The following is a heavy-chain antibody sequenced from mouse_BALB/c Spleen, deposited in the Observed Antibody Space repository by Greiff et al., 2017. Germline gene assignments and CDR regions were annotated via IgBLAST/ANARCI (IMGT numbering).Heavy chain of an antibody. V-gene: IGHV7-3*02. J-gene: IGHJ4*01. CDR1: GFTFTDYY. Sequence: EVMLVESGGGLVQPGGSLRLSCATSGFTFTDYYMSWVRQPPGKALEWLGFIRNKANGYTTEYSASVKGRFTISRDNSQSILYLQMNTLRAEDSATYYCARDGGYYRDYYAMDYWGQGTSVTVSS. CDR3: ARDGGYYRDYYAMDY. CDR2: IRNKANGYTT. D-gene: IGHD2-3*01.